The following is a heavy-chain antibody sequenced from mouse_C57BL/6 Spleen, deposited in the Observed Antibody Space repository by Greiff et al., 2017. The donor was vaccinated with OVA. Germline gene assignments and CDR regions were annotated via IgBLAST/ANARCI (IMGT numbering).Heavy chain of an antibody. CDR3: ARQGVTGTDYFDY. D-gene: IGHD4-1*01. CDR2: ISSGGSYT. V-gene: IGHV5-6*01. J-gene: IGHJ2*01. CDR1: GFTFSSYG. Sequence: VQLQQSGGDLVKPGGSLKLSCAASGFTFSSYGMSWVRQTPDKRLEWVATISSGGSYTYYPDSVKGRFTISRDNAKNTLYLQMSSLKSEDTAMYYCARQGVTGTDYFDYWGQGTTLTVSS.